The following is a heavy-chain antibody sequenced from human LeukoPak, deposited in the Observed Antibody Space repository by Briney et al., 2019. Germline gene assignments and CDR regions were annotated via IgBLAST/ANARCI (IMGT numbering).Heavy chain of an antibody. D-gene: IGHD3-10*01. J-gene: IGHJ5*01. Sequence: GGSLRLSCATSGFIFGDYAMTWVRQAPGKGLEWVSGISGTGDNAYYADSVKGRFIISRDNSKNTLSLQMNSLRVEDTAVYDCTPTPSGNYYLRVASWGQGTLVTVSS. CDR2: ISGTGDNA. V-gene: IGHV3-23*01. CDR1: GFIFGDYA. CDR3: TPTPSGNYYLRVAS.